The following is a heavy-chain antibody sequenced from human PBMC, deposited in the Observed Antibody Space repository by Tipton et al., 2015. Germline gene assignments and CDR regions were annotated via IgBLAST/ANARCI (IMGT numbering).Heavy chain of an antibody. V-gene: IGHV4-59*01. CDR1: GDSISDYY. D-gene: IGHD3-22*01. J-gene: IGHJ4*02. Sequence: TLSLTCIVSGDSISDYYWSWIRQPPGKGLEWIGYIYYSGSATYNPSLKSRVTISIDTSKNQFSLKLTSVTAADTAVYYCARGADYYDSSDYYYVVPFDYWGQGTLVTVSS. CDR2: IYYSGSA. CDR3: ARGADYYDSSDYYYVVPFDY.